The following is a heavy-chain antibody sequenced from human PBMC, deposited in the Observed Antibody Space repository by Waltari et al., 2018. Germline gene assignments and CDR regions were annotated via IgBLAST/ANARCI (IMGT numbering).Heavy chain of an antibody. J-gene: IGHJ4*02. CDR3: ARGILRSSEWLLMDYCEY. CDR2: VSSRTTYK. V-gene: IGHV3-21*01. Sequence: EVQLEESGGGLVKPGGSLRLSCAASGSNFKHYTMTWVRQAPGKGLEWVSSVSSRTTYKYYADSVKGRFTISRDNAKNSLYLQMNSLRAEDTAVYYCARGILRSSEWLLMDYCEYWGQGALVTVSS. CDR1: GSNFKHYT. D-gene: IGHD3-3*01.